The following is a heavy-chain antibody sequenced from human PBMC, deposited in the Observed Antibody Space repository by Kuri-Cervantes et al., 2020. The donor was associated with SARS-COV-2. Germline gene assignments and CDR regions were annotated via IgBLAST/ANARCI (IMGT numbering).Heavy chain of an antibody. J-gene: IGHJ4*02. Sequence: SETLSLTCAVYGGSFSGYYWSWTRQPPGKGLEWIGEINHSGSTNYNPSLKSRVTISVDTSKNQFSLKLSSVTAADTAVYYCARGASYGDFDYWGQGTLVTVSS. D-gene: IGHD4-17*01. V-gene: IGHV4-34*01. CDR2: INHSGST. CDR3: ARGASYGDFDY. CDR1: GGSFSGYY.